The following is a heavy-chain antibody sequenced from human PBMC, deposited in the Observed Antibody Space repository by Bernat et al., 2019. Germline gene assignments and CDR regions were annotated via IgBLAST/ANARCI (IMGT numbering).Heavy chain of an antibody. D-gene: IGHD3-10*01. CDR3: ARGYYGSGRTGFDP. CDR2: INPNSAGT. CDR1: GYTFSGYY. J-gene: IGHJ5*02. Sequence: QVQLVPSGPEVKKPGAAVKVSCKASGYTFSGYYIHWVRQAPGQGLEWMGRINPNSAGTNYAQKFQGWVTMTRDTSSSTAYMELSRLTSDDSAVYYCARGYYGSGRTGFDPWGQGTLVTVSS. V-gene: IGHV1-2*04.